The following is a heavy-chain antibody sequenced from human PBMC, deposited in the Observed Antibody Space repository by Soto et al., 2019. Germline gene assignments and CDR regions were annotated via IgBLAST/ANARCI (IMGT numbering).Heavy chain of an antibody. V-gene: IGHV4-38-2*02. CDR1: GCPIGNGYY. J-gene: IGHJ4*02. Sequence: LETLSLTCTVSGCPIGNGYYWGWVRQSPGKGLEWIGSIYQSGITYYNPSLKSRATLSIDASKNQFSLNLTSLTAADAAVYYCVRPSRYTFGYFDSWGQGALVTVSS. CDR2: IYQSGIT. CDR3: VRPSRYTFGYFDS. D-gene: IGHD5-18*01.